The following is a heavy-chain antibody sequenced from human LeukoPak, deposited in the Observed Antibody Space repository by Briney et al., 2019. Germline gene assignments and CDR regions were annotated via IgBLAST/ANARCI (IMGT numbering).Heavy chain of an antibody. Sequence: ASVKVSCKASGYTFTSYYMHWVRQAPGQGLEWMGIFNPSGGSTSYAQKFQGRLTMTRDTSTSTVYMELSSLRSEDTAVYYCARDPPYCGGGCYSSNYFDYWGQGTLVTVSS. CDR3: ARDPPYCGGGCYSSNYFDY. V-gene: IGHV1-46*01. J-gene: IGHJ4*02. CDR1: GYTFTSYY. CDR2: FNPSGGST. D-gene: IGHD2-21*02.